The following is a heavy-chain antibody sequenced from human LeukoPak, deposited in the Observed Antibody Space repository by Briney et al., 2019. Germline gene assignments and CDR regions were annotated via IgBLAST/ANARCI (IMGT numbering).Heavy chain of an antibody. CDR3: AACISGTIGDFDH. CDR2: IYPGDSDT. Sequence: GASLQISCKGFGYVLHTDWIGWVRQMPGQGLEWMGLIYPGDSDTRYSPSFQGQVTISADKSTSTAYLQLSSLKASDTAMYYCAACISGTIGDFDHWGQGTLVTVSS. CDR1: GYVLHTDW. D-gene: IGHD1-7*01. V-gene: IGHV5-51*01. J-gene: IGHJ4*02.